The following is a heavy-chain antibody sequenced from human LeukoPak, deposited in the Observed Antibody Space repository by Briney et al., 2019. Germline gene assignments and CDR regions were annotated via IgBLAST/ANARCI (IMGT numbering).Heavy chain of an antibody. CDR3: AKDLLNSPMIVLGYFDY. V-gene: IGHV3-23*01. CDR1: GFTFSSYA. CDR2: ISGSGGST. J-gene: IGHJ4*02. D-gene: IGHD3-22*01. Sequence: PGGSLRLSCAASGFTFSSYAMSWVRQAPGKGLEWVSAISGSGGSTYYADSVKGRFTISRDNSKNTLYLQMNSLRAEDTAVYYCAKDLLNSPMIVLGYFDYWGQGTLVTVSS.